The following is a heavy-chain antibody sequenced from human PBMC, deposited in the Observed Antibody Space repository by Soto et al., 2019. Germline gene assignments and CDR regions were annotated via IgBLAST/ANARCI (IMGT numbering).Heavy chain of an antibody. J-gene: IGHJ6*02. CDR1: GYSFAGYW. D-gene: IGHD2-15*01. V-gene: IGHV5-10-1*01. Sequence: PGESLKISCKGSGYSFAGYWITWVRQKPGKGLEWMGRIDPSDSQTYYSPSFRGHVTISATKSITTVFLQWSSLRASDTAMYYCAAGNVVSDYGMDVWGQGTTVTVSS. CDR3: AAGNVVSDYGMDV. CDR2: IDPSDSQT.